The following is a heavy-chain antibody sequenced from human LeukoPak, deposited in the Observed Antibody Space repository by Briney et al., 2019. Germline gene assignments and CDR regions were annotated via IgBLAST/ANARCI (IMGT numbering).Heavy chain of an antibody. D-gene: IGHD6-19*01. J-gene: IGHJ4*02. CDR2: ISSGSNYI. CDR1: GFTFGDGY. V-gene: IGHV3-21*01. CDR3: ARDSSGWRLFDY. Sequence: GGSLRLSCTASGFTFGDGYMSWVRQAPGKGLEWVSSISSGSNYIYYTDSVKGRFTISRDNAKNSLYLQMNSLRAEDTAVYYCARDSSGWRLFDYWGQGTLVTVSS.